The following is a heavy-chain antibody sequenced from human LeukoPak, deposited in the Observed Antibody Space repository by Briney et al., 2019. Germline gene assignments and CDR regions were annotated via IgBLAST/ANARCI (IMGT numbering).Heavy chain of an antibody. Sequence: GGSLRLSCAASGFTFSSYGMHWVRQAPGKGLEWVAVIWYDGSNKYYADSVKGRFTISRDNSKNTLYLQMNSLRAEDTAVYYCARGGSGWYERFDYWGQGTLVTVSS. D-gene: IGHD6-19*01. CDR2: IWYDGSNK. CDR3: ARGGSGWYERFDY. V-gene: IGHV3-33*01. J-gene: IGHJ4*02. CDR1: GFTFSSYG.